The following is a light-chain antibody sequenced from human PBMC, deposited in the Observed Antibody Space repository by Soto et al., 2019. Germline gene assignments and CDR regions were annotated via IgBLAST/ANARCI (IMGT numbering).Light chain of an antibody. CDR3: SSYTSTTTIVV. J-gene: IGLJ2*01. CDR1: SSDVGGYNY. V-gene: IGLV2-14*01. CDR2: DVS. Sequence: QSALTQPASVSGSPGQSITISCTGTSSDVGGYNYVSWYQQYPGKAPKLMIYDVSHRPSGVSNRFSGSKSGNTASLTISGLQAEDEADYYCSSYTSTTTIVVFGGGTK.